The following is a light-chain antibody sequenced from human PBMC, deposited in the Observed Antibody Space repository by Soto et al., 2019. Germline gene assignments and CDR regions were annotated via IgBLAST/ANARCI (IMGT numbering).Light chain of an antibody. J-gene: IGLJ1*01. CDR1: SSDVGRYNL. Sequence: QSALTQPASVSGSPGQSITISCTGTSSDVGRYNLVSWYQQHPGKAPKLKIYEGSKRPSGVSNRFSGSKSGNTASLTISGLQAEDEADYYCCSYAGSSTLYVFGTGTKLTVL. CDR2: EGS. CDR3: CSYAGSSTLYV. V-gene: IGLV2-23*01.